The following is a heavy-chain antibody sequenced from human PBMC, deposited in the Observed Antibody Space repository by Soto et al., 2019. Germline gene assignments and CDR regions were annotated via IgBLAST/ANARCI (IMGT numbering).Heavy chain of an antibody. CDR1: GGSISSSSYY. V-gene: IGHV4-39*01. D-gene: IGHD1-26*01. CDR3: ARHDARWDWYWYFDL. J-gene: IGHJ2*01. Sequence: PSETLSLTCTVSGGSISSSSYYWGWIRQPPGKGLEWIGSIYYSGSTYYNPSLKSRVTISVDTSKNQFSLKLSSVTAADTAVYYCARHDARWDWYWYFDLWGRGTLVTVSS. CDR2: IYYSGST.